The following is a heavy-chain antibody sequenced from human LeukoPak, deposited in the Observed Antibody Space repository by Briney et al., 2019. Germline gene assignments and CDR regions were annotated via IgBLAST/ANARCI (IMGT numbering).Heavy chain of an antibody. J-gene: IGHJ4*02. D-gene: IGHD1-26*01. CDR1: CGSFSGYF. V-gene: IGHV4-34*01. CDR2: INHSGST. Sequence: SETLSLTCAVYCGSFSGYFWTWIRQPPGKGLEWIGEINHSGSTNYSPSLKSRVTMSLDTSKNQFSLKLNSVTAADTAVYYCVRDRDGSHDYWGQGTQVTVSS. CDR3: VRDRDGSHDY.